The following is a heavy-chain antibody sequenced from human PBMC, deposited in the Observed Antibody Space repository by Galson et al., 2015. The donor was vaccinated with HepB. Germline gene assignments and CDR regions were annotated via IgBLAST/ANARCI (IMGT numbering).Heavy chain of an antibody. CDR2: ITPGGGGT. V-gene: IGHV3-7*03. CDR3: ARRISLVRGLITKPDYYYGKDV. Sequence: SLRLSCAASEFSFSRYWMNWVRQAPGKGLEWVATITPGGGGTYYVASLKGRFTISRDNAKNSLYLLMDSLRAEDTAVYYCARRISLVRGLITKPDYYYGKDVWGQGTTVTV. J-gene: IGHJ6*02. D-gene: IGHD3-10*01. CDR1: EFSFSRYW.